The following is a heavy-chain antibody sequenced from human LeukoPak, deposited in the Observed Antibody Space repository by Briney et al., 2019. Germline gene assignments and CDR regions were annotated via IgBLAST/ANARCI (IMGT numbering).Heavy chain of an antibody. V-gene: IGHV3-74*03. D-gene: IGHD2-2*01. J-gene: IGHJ4*02. Sequence: GGSLRLSCAASGFTFNIHWMHWVRQVPGKGPVWVARVNTDGSSTTYADSVKGRFTISRDNAKDTLYLQMNTLRAEDTAMYYCARDRGHAYFFDYWGQGTLVTVSS. CDR2: VNTDGSST. CDR3: ARDRGHAYFFDY. CDR1: GFTFNIHW.